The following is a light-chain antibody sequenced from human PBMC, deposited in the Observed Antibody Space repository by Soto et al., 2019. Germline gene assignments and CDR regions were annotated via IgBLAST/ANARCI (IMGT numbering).Light chain of an antibody. J-gene: IGKJ3*01. CDR2: AAS. V-gene: IGKV1-27*01. CDR3: QKYNSAPLT. CDR1: QDINSC. Sequence: DIQMTQSPSSLSASVGDRVTITCRASQDINSCLAGYQQKPGKVPKLLIYAASTLQSGVPSRFTGSGSGKEFTLTISSLQPEDVATYYCQKYNSAPLTFGPGTKVDIK.